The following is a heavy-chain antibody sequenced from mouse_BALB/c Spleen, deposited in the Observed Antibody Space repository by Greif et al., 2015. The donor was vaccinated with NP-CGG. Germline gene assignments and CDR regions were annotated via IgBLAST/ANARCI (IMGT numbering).Heavy chain of an antibody. CDR1: GFTFSDYY. CDR3: ARQGYGNLRYYAMDY. D-gene: IGHD2-1*01. J-gene: IGHJ4*01. CDR2: ISNGGGST. V-gene: IGHV5-12*02. Sequence: EVMLVESGGGLVQPGGSLKLSCATSGFTFSDYYMYWVRQTPEKRLEWVAYISNGGGSTYYPDTVKGRFTISRDNAKNTLYLQMSRLKSEDTAMYYCARQGYGNLRYYAMDYWGQGTSVTVSS.